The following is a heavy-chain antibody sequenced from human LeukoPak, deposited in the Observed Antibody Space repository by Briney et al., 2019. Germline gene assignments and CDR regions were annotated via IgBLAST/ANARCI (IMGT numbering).Heavy chain of an antibody. CDR3: ARDGSYCSGGSCYESTYYYYGMDV. Sequence: GASVKVSCKASGYTFTGYYMHWVRQAPGQGLEWMGWINPNSGGTNYAQKFQGRVTMTRDTSIGTAYMELSRLRSDDTAVYYCARDGSYCSGGSCYESTYYYYGMDVWGQGTTVTVSS. J-gene: IGHJ6*02. V-gene: IGHV1-2*02. CDR1: GYTFTGYY. D-gene: IGHD2-15*01. CDR2: INPNSGGT.